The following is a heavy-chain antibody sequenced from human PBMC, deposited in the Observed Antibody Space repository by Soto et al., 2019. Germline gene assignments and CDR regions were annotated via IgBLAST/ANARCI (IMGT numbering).Heavy chain of an antibody. Sequence: QITLKESGPTLVKPTQTLTLTCTFSGFSLSTSGVGVGWIRQPPGKALEWLALIYWDDDKRYSPSLKSRLTLXKDXSXTQVVLTMTNMDPVDTATYYCAHEEDSRLQGGAFDIWGQGTMVTVSS. J-gene: IGHJ3*02. CDR1: GFSLSTSGVG. D-gene: IGHD6-13*01. CDR2: IYWDDDK. V-gene: IGHV2-5*02. CDR3: AHEEDSRLQGGAFDI.